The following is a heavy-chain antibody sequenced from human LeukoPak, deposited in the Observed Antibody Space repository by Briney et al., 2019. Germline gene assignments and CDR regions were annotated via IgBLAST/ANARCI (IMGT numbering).Heavy chain of an antibody. CDR2: ISAYNGNT. J-gene: IGHJ4*02. D-gene: IGHD3-10*01. CDR1: GYTFTSYG. Sequence: ASVKVFCKASGYTFTSYGISWVRQAPGQGLEWMGWISAYNGNTNYAQKLQGRVTMTTDTSTSTAYMELRSLRSDDTAVYYCARDTYYYGSGSYSYFDYWGQGTLVTVSS. CDR3: ARDTYYYGSGSYSYFDY. V-gene: IGHV1-18*01.